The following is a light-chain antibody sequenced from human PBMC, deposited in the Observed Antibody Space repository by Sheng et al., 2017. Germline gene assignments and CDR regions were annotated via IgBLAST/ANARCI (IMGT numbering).Light chain of an antibody. CDR1: QSINTF. CDR2: STS. Sequence: DVQMTQSPSSLSASAGDRVTITCRASQSINTFLNWYQQKPGRAPSLLIFSTSSLQSGVPSRFSGSGSGTQLALTISSLQPEDVATYYCQQSYSTSWTFGQGTKVEIK. CDR3: QQSYSTSWT. V-gene: IGKV1-39*01. J-gene: IGKJ1*01.